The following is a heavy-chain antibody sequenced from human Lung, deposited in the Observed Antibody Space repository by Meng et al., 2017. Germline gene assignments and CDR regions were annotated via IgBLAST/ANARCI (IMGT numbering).Heavy chain of an antibody. Sequence: QVPPQQWGAGLLKPSGTLSLTCSVPGVSFSAYYWSWIRQSPGKGLAWIGELNHSGSTNYNPSLESRATISLDTSQSHLSLKLSSVTAADSAVYYCARGPTTRAHDFYYWGQGTLVTVSS. J-gene: IGHJ4*02. CDR1: GVSFSAYY. V-gene: IGHV4-34*01. CDR3: ARGPTTRAHDFYY. CDR2: LNHSGST. D-gene: IGHD4-11*01.